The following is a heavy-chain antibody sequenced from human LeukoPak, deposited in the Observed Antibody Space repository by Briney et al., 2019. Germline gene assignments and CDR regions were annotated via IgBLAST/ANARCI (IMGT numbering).Heavy chain of an antibody. CDR1: GGSISSSSYY. J-gene: IGHJ4*02. CDR3: ATFLPLRYYFDY. CDR2: IYYSGST. D-gene: IGHD2/OR15-2a*01. Sequence: SETLSLTCTVSGGSISSSSYYWGWLRQPPGKGWEWIGSIYYSGSTYYNPCCKSPVTISVDTSKNQFSLKLSSVTAADTAVYYCATFLPLRYYFDYWGQGTLVTVSS. V-gene: IGHV4-39*01.